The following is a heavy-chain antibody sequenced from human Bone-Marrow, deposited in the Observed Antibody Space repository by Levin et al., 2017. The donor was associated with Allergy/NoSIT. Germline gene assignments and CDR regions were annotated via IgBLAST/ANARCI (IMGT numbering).Heavy chain of an antibody. CDR3: ARSTNEVAGSVFFDH. J-gene: IGHJ4*02. Sequence: GGSLRLSCEASGFIFSDYYMNWIRQTPGKGLEWISYLSFSSSYTKYADSVKGRFTISRDNAKNSLYLQMNSLRAEDTAVYYCARSTNEVAGSVFFDHGGQGTRSPSLQ. CDR1: GFIFSDYY. D-gene: IGHD1-1*01. CDR2: LSFSSSYT. V-gene: IGHV3-11*03.